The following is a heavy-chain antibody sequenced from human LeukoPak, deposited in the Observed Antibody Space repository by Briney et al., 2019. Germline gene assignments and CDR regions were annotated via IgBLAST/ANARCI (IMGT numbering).Heavy chain of an antibody. V-gene: IGHV1-18*01. Sequence: EASVKVSCKTSGYTFPSHGIAWVRQAAGQGLEWLGWINPYNGNTYYAQKVQGTVTMTTDTSATTTYMELRSLKSDDTGVYYCAGGNYGALDFWGQGTMVTVSS. D-gene: IGHD3-10*01. CDR3: AGGNYGALDF. CDR2: INPYNGNT. CDR1: GYTFPSHG. J-gene: IGHJ3*01.